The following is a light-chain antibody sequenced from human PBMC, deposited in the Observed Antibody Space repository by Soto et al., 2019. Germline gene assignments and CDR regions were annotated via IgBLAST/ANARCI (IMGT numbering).Light chain of an antibody. CDR1: QSIIMW. J-gene: IGKJ1*01. CDR2: DAS. CDR3: QQYQSYWT. Sequence: DIQMTHSPSTLSASVGDRVTITCRSSQSIIMWLALYQQKPGEAPKLLIYDASSLQSGVPARFSGSVSGTEFTLIISSLQPDDFATYYCQQYQSYWTFGQGTKVDIK. V-gene: IGKV1-5*01.